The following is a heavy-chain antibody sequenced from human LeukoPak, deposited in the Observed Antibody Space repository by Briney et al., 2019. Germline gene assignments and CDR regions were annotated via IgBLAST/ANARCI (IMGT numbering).Heavy chain of an antibody. CDR1: RGTFSSYA. Sequence: SVKVSCKASRGTFSSYAISWVRQAPGQGLEWMGGIIPIFGTANYAEKFQGRVTITADEFTSTAYMELSSLRSEDTAVYYCARLFTPRYCSTTSCYWKGWFDPWGQGTLVTVSS. D-gene: IGHD2-2*01. CDR2: IIPIFGTA. J-gene: IGHJ5*02. V-gene: IGHV1-69*13. CDR3: ARLFTPRYCSTTSCYWKGWFDP.